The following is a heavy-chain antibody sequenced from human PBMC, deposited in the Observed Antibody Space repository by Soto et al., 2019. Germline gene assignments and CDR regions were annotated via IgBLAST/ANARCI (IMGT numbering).Heavy chain of an antibody. CDR2: IYDSESA. CDR3: ARASSSSSAADY. CDR1: GESISSGGYY. D-gene: IGHD6-6*01. V-gene: IGHV4-31*03. J-gene: IGHJ4*02. Sequence: QVQLQESGPGLVKASQTLSLICSVSGESISSGGYYWSWIRHHPGKGLEWIGYIYDSESAYYNPSPNSRVTISMDTSKNHFAMKLSSVTAADTAVYYCARASSSSSAADYWGQGTLITVSS.